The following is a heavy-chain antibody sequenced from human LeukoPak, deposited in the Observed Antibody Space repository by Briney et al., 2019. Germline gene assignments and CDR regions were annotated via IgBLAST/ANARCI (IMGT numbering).Heavy chain of an antibody. CDR3: ARGPIAAAGYFDY. CDR2: IIPIFGTA. D-gene: IGHD6-13*01. CDR1: GGTFSSYA. J-gene: IGHJ4*02. V-gene: IGHV1-69*05. Sequence: GASVKVSCKASGGTFSSYAISWVRQAPGQGPEWMGGIIPIFGTANYAQKFQGRVTITTDESTSTAYMELSSLRSEDTAVYYCARGPIAAAGYFDYWGQGTLVTVSS.